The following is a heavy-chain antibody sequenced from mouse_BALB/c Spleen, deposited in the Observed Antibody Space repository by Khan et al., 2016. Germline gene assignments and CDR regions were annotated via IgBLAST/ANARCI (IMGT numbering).Heavy chain of an antibody. Sequence: QLEESGPGLVKPSQSLSLTCTVSGYSITSDYAWNWIRPFPGNKLEWMGYISYSGSTSYNPSLKSRISITRDTSKNQFFLQLNSVTTEDTATXYSARGGLGYAIDYCGQGTSVTLSS. CDR1: GYSITSDYA. CDR2: ISYSGST. V-gene: IGHV3-2*02. CDR3: ARGGLGYAIDY. D-gene: IGHD2-4*01. J-gene: IGHJ4*01.